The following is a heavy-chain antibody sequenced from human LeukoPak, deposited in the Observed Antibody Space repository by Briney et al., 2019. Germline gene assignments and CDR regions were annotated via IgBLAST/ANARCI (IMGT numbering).Heavy chain of an antibody. CDR2: ISSSGSTI. J-gene: IGHJ4*02. Sequence: GGSLRLSCAASGFTFSDYEMNWVRQAPGKGLEWVSYISSSGSTIYYADSVKGRFTISRDNAKNSLYLQINSLRAEDTAVYYCARLIGRVVPAAIGYWGQGTLVTVSS. CDR3: ARLIGRVVPAAIGY. CDR1: GFTFSDYE. V-gene: IGHV3-48*03. D-gene: IGHD2-2*01.